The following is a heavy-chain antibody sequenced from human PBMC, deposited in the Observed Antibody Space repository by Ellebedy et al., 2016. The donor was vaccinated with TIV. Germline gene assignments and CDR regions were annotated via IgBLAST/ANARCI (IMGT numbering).Heavy chain of an antibody. CDR3: ARHNGTSGTTLGY. Sequence: ASVKVSXXTSGYTFTSQDINWVRQTTGQGLEWMGWMNPSIGNTGYAQRFQGRVTMTRDTSISTAYMELSSLRSEDTAVYYCARHNGTSGTTLGYWGQGTLVTVSS. D-gene: IGHD1-1*01. J-gene: IGHJ4*02. CDR1: GYTFTSQD. CDR2: MNPSIGNT. V-gene: IGHV1-8*01.